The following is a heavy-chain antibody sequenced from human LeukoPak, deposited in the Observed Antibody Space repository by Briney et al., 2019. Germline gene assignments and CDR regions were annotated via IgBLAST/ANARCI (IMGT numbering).Heavy chain of an antibody. J-gene: IGHJ4*02. V-gene: IGHV4-59*08. D-gene: IGHD4-11*01. CDR2: IYHSGST. CDR1: GGSISSYY. Sequence: KPSETLSLTCTVSGGSISSYYWSWIRQPPGKGLEWIGNIYHSGSTYYNPSLKSRVTISVDTSKNQFSLKLSSVTAADTAVYYCARRYSNYFFDYWGQGTLVTVSS. CDR3: ARRYSNYFFDY.